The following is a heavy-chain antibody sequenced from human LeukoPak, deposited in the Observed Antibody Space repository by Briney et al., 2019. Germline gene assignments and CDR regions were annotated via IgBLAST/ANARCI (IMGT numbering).Heavy chain of an antibody. Sequence: SETLPLTCTVSGGSISSGDYYWSWIRQPPGKGLEWIGYIYHSGSTYYNPSLKSRVIISVDTSKNQFSLKLSSVTAADTAGYYCARGPDSSGYYYFDYWGQGTLVTVAS. CDR1: GGSISSGDYY. V-gene: IGHV4-30-4*01. D-gene: IGHD3-22*01. CDR3: ARGPDSSGYYYFDY. CDR2: IYHSGST. J-gene: IGHJ4*02.